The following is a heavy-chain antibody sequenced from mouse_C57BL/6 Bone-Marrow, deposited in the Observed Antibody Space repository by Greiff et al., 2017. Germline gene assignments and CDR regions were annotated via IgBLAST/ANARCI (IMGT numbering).Heavy chain of an antibody. Sequence: VQLKESGPELVKPGASVKISCKASGYSFTDYYMNWVKQSNGKSLEWIGVINPNYGTTSYNQKFKGKATLTVDQSSSTAYMQLSSLTSEDSAVYFGERSKNWDSWFAYWGQGTLVTVSA. CDR1: GYSFTDYY. D-gene: IGHD4-1*01. J-gene: IGHJ3*01. CDR2: INPNYGTT. CDR3: ERSKNWDSWFAY. V-gene: IGHV1-39*01.